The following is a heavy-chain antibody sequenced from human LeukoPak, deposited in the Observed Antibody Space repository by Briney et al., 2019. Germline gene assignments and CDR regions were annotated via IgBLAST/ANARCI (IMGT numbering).Heavy chain of an antibody. J-gene: IGHJ4*02. CDR2: IDWDDDK. D-gene: IGHD6-19*01. CDR3: ARSQGIAVAGAFDY. V-gene: IGHV2-70*01. CDR1: GFSLSTSGMC. Sequence: SGPALVKPTQTLTLACTFSGFSLSTSGMCVSWIRQPPGKALEWLALIDWDDDKYYSTSLKTRLTISKDTPKNQVVLTMTNMDPVDTATYYCARSQGIAVAGAFDYWGQGTLVTVSS.